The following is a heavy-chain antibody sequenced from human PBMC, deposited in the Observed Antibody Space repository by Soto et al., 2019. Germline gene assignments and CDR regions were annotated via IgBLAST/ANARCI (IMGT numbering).Heavy chain of an antibody. CDR2: IIAGNGQT. J-gene: IGHJ4*02. D-gene: IGHD5-18*01. CDR1: GYTFSSYA. CDR3: ARDRGDTAMRKEY. Sequence: ASVKVSCKASGYTFSSYAMHWVRQAPGQGLEWMGWIIAGNGQTKYSQKFQGRVTITRDTSARTVYMELSSLRSEDTAVYYCARDRGDTAMRKEYWGLGTLVTVPS. V-gene: IGHV1-3*01.